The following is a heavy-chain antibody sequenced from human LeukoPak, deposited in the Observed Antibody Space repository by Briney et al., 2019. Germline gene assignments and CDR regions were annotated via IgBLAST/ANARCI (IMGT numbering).Heavy chain of an antibody. CDR3: ARSYCGGDCYSFSPLFFYFDY. CDR2: ISAYNGNT. Sequence: ASVKVSCKASGYTFTSYGISWVRQAPGQGLEWMGWISAYNGNTNYAQKLQGRVTMTTDTSTSTAYMELRSLRSDDTAVYYCARSYCGGDCYSFSPLFFYFDYWGQGTLVTVSS. V-gene: IGHV1-18*01. D-gene: IGHD2-21*02. CDR1: GYTFTSYG. J-gene: IGHJ4*02.